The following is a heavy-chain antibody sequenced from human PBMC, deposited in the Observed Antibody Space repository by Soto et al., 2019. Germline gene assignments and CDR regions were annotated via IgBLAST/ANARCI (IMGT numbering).Heavy chain of an antibody. V-gene: IGHV4-39*01. CDR3: ARQGYCANGVCPNYYGRDV. J-gene: IGHJ6*02. CDR2: IYYRGST. CDR1: ADSISSPNYY. D-gene: IGHD2-8*01. Sequence: SETLSLTCTVSADSISSPNYYWAWIRQPPGKGLEWIGSIYYRGSTYYNPSLQSRITISVDTSKNQFSLKLTSVTAADTAVYYCARQGYCANGVCPNYYGRDVWGQGTTLTVSS.